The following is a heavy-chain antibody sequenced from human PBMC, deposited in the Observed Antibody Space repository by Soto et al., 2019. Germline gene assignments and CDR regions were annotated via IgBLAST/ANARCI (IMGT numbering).Heavy chain of an antibody. D-gene: IGHD1-7*01. V-gene: IGHV4-31*03. CDR3: ARELLAGTTGGFDY. CDR1: GGSISSGGYY. CDR2: IYYSGST. J-gene: IGHJ4*02. Sequence: SETLSLTCTVSGGSISSGGYYWSWIRQHPGKGLEWIGYIYYSGSTYYNPSLKSRVTISVDTSKNQFSLKLSSVTAADTAVYYCARELLAGTTGGFDYWGQGTLVTVSS.